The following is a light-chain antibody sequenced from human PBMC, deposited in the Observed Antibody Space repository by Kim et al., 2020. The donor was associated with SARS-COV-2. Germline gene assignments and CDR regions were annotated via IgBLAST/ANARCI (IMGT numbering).Light chain of an antibody. CDR3: QAWDSSTVV. J-gene: IGLJ2*01. CDR1: RLGDKY. Sequence: SVSPGKTASITCSGDRLGDKYACWYQQKPGQSPVLVIYQDSKRPSGIPGRFSGSNSGNTATLTISGTQAMDEADYYCQAWDSSTVVFGGGTQLTVL. V-gene: IGLV3-1*01. CDR2: QDS.